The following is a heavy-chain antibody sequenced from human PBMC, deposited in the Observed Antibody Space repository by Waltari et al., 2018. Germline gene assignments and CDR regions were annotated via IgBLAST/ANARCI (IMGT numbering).Heavy chain of an antibody. J-gene: IGHJ2*01. CDR3: ARRIAARPHWYFDL. V-gene: IGHV1-8*03. Sequence: QVQLVQSGAEVKKPGASVKVSCKASGYTFTSYDLNWVRQATGQGLEWMGWMNPNSGNTGYAQKFQGRVTITRNTSISTAYMELSSLRSEDTAVYYCARRIAARPHWYFDLWGRGTLVTVSS. CDR1: GYTFTSYD. CDR2: MNPNSGNT. D-gene: IGHD6-6*01.